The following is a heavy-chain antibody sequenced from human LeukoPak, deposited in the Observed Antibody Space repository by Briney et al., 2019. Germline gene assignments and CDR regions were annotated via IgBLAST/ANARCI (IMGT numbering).Heavy chain of an antibody. V-gene: IGHV3-23*01. Sequence: PGGSLRLSCAASGFTFSSYGMSWVCQAPGKGLEWVSAISGSGGSTYYADSVKGRFTISRDNSKNTLYLQMNSLRAEDTAVYYCAKDVGATDYYYYYMDVWGKGTTVTISS. J-gene: IGHJ6*03. CDR1: GFTFSSYG. D-gene: IGHD1-26*01. CDR2: ISGSGGST. CDR3: AKDVGATDYYYYYMDV.